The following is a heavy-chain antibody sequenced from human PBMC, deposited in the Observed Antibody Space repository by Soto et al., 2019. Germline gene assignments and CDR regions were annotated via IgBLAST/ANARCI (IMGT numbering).Heavy chain of an antibody. CDR3: ARAKNAAARLYYYYGMDV. CDR2: IWYDGSNK. Sequence: GGSLRLSCAASGFTFSSYGMHWVRQAPGKGLEWVAVIWYDGSNKYYADSVKGRFTISRDNSKNTLYLQMNSLRAEDTAVYYCARAKNAAARLYYYYGMDVWGQGTTVTVSS. V-gene: IGHV3-33*01. CDR1: GFTFSSYG. D-gene: IGHD6-6*01. J-gene: IGHJ6*02.